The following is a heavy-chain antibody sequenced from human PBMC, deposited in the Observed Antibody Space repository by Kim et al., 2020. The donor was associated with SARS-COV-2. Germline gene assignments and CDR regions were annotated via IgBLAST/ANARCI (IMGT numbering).Heavy chain of an antibody. D-gene: IGHD4-4*01. Sequence: GGSLRLSCAASGFTFSSYAMHWVRQAPGKGLEYVAAISSDGGSTYYADSVKGRFTISRDNSKNTLYLQMSSLRAEDTAVYYCVKEGMNSDYDYLDYWGQGTLVTVSS. CDR3: VKEGMNSDYDYLDY. CDR1: GFTFSSYA. V-gene: IGHV3-64D*09. CDR2: ISSDGGST. J-gene: IGHJ4*02.